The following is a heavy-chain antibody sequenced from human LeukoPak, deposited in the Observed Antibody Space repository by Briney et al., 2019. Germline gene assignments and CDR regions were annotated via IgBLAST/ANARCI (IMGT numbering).Heavy chain of an antibody. V-gene: IGHV3-23*01. D-gene: IGHD3-22*01. CDR1: GFTFNSYP. Sequence: GGSLRLSCAASGFTFNSYPMSWVRQAPGKGLEWVSAISGSGGSTYYADSVKGRFTISRDNSKNTLYLQMNSLRAEDTAVYYCAKVESRTDYYDSSGYYWTQYFQHWGQGTLVTVSS. CDR2: ISGSGGST. J-gene: IGHJ1*01. CDR3: AKVESRTDYYDSSGYYWTQYFQH.